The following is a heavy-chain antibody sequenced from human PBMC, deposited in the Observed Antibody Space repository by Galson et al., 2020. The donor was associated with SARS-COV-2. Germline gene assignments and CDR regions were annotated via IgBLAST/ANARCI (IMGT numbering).Heavy chain of an antibody. V-gene: IGHV3-33*08. D-gene: IGHD6-19*01. CDR1: GLAFTTSP. J-gene: IGHJ1*01. CDR3: VGDPPKSGWAVQV. Sequence: GESLKIPCGASGLAFTTSPMHWVRQATGQGLEWVALIWPDVPKTFYGSSVQGRFSISRDNSKNTVYLDMDSLRVEDTAVYYCVGDPPKSGWAVQVWGQGTLVIVSS. CDR2: IWPDVPKT.